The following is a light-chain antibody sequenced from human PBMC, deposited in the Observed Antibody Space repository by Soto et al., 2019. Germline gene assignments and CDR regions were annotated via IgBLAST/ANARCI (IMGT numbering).Light chain of an antibody. Sequence: QSALTQPASVSGSPGQSITISSPGTRIDVGGYNYVSWYQQHPGKAPKLMIYDVSNRPSGVSNRFSGSKSGNTASLTISGLQAEDEADYYCSSYTSSSTVVFGGGTKLTVL. CDR1: RIDVGGYNY. J-gene: IGLJ2*01. V-gene: IGLV2-14*01. CDR2: DVS. CDR3: SSYTSSSTVV.